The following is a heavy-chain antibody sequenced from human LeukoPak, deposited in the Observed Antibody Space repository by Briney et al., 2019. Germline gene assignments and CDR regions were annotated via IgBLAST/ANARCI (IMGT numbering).Heavy chain of an antibody. Sequence: GGSLRLSCAASGFSFSDHYMTWVRQAPGKGLEWLSYISRSGSDIDYAGSVKGRFTISRDNAKNSLYLQMNSLRAEDTSVYYCARGAGRSGSDYWGQGTLVTVSS. CDR2: ISRSGSDI. CDR3: ARGAGRSGSDY. V-gene: IGHV3-11*01. D-gene: IGHD6-19*01. CDR1: GFSFSDHY. J-gene: IGHJ4*02.